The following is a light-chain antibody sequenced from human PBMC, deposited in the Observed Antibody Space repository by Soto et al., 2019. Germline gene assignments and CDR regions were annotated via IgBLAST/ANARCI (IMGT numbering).Light chain of an antibody. CDR3: HQYGSAPACT. V-gene: IGKV3-20*01. CDR1: QSISSSY. CDR2: GAS. J-gene: IGKJ1*01. Sequence: EIVLTQSPGTLSLFPGERATLSCRASQSISSSYLAWYQQKPGQAPRLLIYGASSRATGIPDRFSGAGSATDFTLSISRLEPEDFALYYCHQYGSAPACTFGQGTKVEIK.